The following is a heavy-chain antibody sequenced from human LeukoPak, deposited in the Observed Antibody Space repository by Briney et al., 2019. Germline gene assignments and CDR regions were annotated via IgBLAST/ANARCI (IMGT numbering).Heavy chain of an antibody. CDR1: GFTLSSSH. D-gene: IGHD5-18*01. Sequence: PGGSLRLSCAPSGFTLSSSHMTWVPEAGGKGLEGVSFLYRGGDTSYTDSVKGRFTISRDNSKNTLYHQMNSLRAEDTSVYYCARVYSYVFDYWGQGTLVTVSS. V-gene: IGHV3-53*01. CDR3: ARVYSYVFDY. CDR2: LYRGGDT. J-gene: IGHJ4*02.